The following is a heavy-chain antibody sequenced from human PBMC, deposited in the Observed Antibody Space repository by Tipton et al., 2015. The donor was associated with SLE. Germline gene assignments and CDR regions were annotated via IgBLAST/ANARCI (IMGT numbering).Heavy chain of an antibody. Sequence: TLSLTCTVSRGSITSSGHYWSWIRQLPGEGLEWIGHIYHSGSTYYNPSLKSRVTISVDTSKNQFSLKLSSVTAADTAVYYCAISYDFWSGHNNWFDPWGQGTLVTVSS. V-gene: IGHV4-31*03. J-gene: IGHJ5*02. D-gene: IGHD3-3*01. CDR3: AISYDFWSGHNNWFDP. CDR2: IYHSGST. CDR1: RGSITSSGHY.